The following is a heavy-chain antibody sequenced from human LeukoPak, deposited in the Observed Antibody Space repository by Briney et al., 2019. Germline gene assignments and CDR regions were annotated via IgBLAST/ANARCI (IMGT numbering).Heavy chain of an antibody. Sequence: GGSLRLSCEASGFTFGSYGMDWVRQSPGKGLEWVAFVSYDGSDKYYAASVKGRFTISRDNSKNTLYLQLNSLRVEDTAVYYSAKDRTHCSGGSCYGMDVWGQGTTVTVSS. D-gene: IGHD2-15*01. V-gene: IGHV3-30*18. CDR3: AKDRTHCSGGSCYGMDV. CDR2: VSYDGSDK. J-gene: IGHJ6*02. CDR1: GFTFGSYG.